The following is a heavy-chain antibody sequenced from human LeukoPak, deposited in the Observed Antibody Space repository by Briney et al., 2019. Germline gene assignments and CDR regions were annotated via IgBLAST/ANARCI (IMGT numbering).Heavy chain of an antibody. CDR2: ISHDGSNK. J-gene: IGHJ5*02. D-gene: IGHD2-15*01. V-gene: IGHV3-30-3*01. Sequence: GGSLRLSRAASGFTFSDYTLNWVRQAPGKGLEWVAVISHDGSNKYYADSVKGRFTISRDNSKNTLYLQMNSLRAEDTAVYFCARDLSSGALAPEGFDPWGQGTLVTVSS. CDR3: ARDLSSGALAPEGFDP. CDR1: GFTFSDYT.